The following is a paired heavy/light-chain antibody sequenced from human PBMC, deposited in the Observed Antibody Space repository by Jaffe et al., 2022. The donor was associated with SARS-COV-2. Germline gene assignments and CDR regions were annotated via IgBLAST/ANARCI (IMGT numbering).Heavy chain of an antibody. V-gene: IGHV3-15*01. D-gene: IGHD6-13*01. CDR2: IKSKTDGGTT. CDR1: GFTFSNAW. J-gene: IGHJ6*02. Sequence: EVQLVESGGGLVKPGGSLRLSCAASGFTFSNAWMSWVRQAPGKGLEWVGRIKSKTDGGTTDYAAPVKGRFTISRDDSKNTLYLQMNSLKTEDTAVYYCTTDLVQGESAAGYYYGMDVWGQGTTVTVSS. CDR3: TTDLVQGESAAGYYYGMDV.
Light chain of an antibody. CDR3: QAWDSSTAMGV. CDR2: QDS. J-gene: IGLJ2*01. CDR1: KLGDKY. Sequence: SYELTQPPSVSVSPGQTASITCSGDKLGDKYACWYQQKPGQSPVLVIYQDSKRPSGIPERFSGSNSGNTATLTISGTQAMDEADYYCQAWDSSTAMGVFGGGTKLTVL. V-gene: IGLV3-1*01.